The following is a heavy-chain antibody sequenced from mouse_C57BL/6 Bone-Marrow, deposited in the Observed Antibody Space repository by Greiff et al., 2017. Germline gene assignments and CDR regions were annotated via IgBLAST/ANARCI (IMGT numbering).Heavy chain of an antibody. V-gene: IGHV1-55*01. CDR1: GYTFTSYW. J-gene: IGHJ2*01. CDR3: ARSLYYYGSDY. Sequence: VQLQQPGAELVKPGASVKMSCKASGYTFTSYWITWVKERPGQGLEWIGDIYPGSGSTNYNEKFKSKATLTVDTSSSHDYMQLSSLTSEDSADYYGARSLYYYGSDYWGRGTTLTVSS. CDR2: IYPGSGST. D-gene: IGHD1-1*01.